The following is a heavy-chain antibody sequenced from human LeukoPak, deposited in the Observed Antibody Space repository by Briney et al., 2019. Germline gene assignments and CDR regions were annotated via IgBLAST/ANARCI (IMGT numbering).Heavy chain of an antibody. V-gene: IGHV3-21*01. Sequence: GGSLRLSCAASGFTFSSYSMNWVRQAPGKGLEWVSSISSSSSYIYYADSAKGRFTISRDNAKNSLYLQMNSLRAEDTAVYYCARGLQKMVLLRYFDQPVFDYWGQGTLVTVSS. CDR2: ISSSSSYI. CDR3: ARGLQKMVLLRYFDQPVFDY. D-gene: IGHD3-9*01. CDR1: GFTFSSYS. J-gene: IGHJ4*02.